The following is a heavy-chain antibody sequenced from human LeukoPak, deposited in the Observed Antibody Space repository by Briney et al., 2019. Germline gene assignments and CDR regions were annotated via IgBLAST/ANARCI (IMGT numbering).Heavy chain of an antibody. CDR1: GGSFSGYY. D-gene: IGHD3-10*01. V-gene: IGHV4-34*01. Sequence: KPSETLSLTCVVYGGSFSGYYWSWIRQPPGKGLEWTGEINHSGSTNYNPSLKSRVTISVDTSRNQFSLKLSSVTAADTAVYYCASQWFGELLGGDAFDIWGQGTMVTVSS. J-gene: IGHJ3*02. CDR2: INHSGST. CDR3: ASQWFGELLGGDAFDI.